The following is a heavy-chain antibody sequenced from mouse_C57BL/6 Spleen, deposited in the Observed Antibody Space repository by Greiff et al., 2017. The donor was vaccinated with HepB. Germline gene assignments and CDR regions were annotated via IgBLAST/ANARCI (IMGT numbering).Heavy chain of an antibody. V-gene: IGHV2-2*01. CDR3: ARNYPTPYYYGSALDY. CDR1: GFSLTSYG. CDR2: IWSGGST. J-gene: IGHJ2*01. Sequence: VQRVESGPGLVQPSQSLSITCTVSGFSLTSYGVHWVRQSPGKGLEWLGVIWSGGSTDYNAAFISRLSISKDNSKSQVFFKMNSLQADDTAIYYCARNYPTPYYYGSALDYWGQGTTLTVSS. D-gene: IGHD1-1*01.